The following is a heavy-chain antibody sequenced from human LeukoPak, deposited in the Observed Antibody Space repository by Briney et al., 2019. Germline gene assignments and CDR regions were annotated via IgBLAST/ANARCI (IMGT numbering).Heavy chain of an antibody. V-gene: IGHV1-3*01. Sequence: ASVKVSCEASGYTFTSYAMHWVRQAPGQRLEWMGWINAGNGNTKYSQKFQGRVTITRDTSASTAYMELSSLRSEDTAVYYCAATLHDYEWVFDYWGQGTLVTVSS. CDR3: AATLHDYEWVFDY. J-gene: IGHJ4*02. CDR2: INAGNGNT. D-gene: IGHD4-17*01. CDR1: GYTFTSYA.